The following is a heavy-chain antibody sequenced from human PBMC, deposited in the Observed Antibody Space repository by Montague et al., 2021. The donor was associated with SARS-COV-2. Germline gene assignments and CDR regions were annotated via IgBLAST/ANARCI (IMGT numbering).Heavy chain of an antibody. CDR2: GNNK. D-gene: IGHD1-1*01. V-gene: IGHV3-33*01. CDR3: ASEVLAHNWNDFHFDF. Sequence: GNNKYYXVSVKGRFTISIDNSKNTLYLQMNRLRAEDTAVYSCASEVLAHNWNDFHFDFWGQANLVTVSS. J-gene: IGHJ4*02.